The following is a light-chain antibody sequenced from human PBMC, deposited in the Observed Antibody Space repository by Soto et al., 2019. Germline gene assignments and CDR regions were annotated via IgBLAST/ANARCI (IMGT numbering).Light chain of an antibody. V-gene: IGKV3-20*01. CDR3: QQYGRSPA. CDR2: GAS. CDR1: QIVTSSY. Sequence: EIVLTQSPGTLSLSPGERATLSCRASQIVTSSYLAWYQQKPGQAPRLLIYGASSRATGIPDRFSGSGSGTDFTLTISRLEPEDFAVYYGQQYGRSPAFGGGTKVEIK. J-gene: IGKJ4*01.